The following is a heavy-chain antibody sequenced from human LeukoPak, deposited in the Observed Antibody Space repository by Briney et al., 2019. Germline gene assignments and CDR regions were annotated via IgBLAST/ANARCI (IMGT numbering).Heavy chain of an antibody. V-gene: IGHV3-21*01. CDR3: GRDQDRGSYHDPIFDF. J-gene: IGHJ4*02. Sequence: KPGGSLRLSCAASGFTFSSYSMNWVRQAPGKGLEWVSSISPSSSNIYYADSMKGRFTISRDDAKNSLYLQMNSLRAEDTAVYYCGRDQDRGSYHDPIFDFSGQGTLVTVSS. CDR1: GFTFSSYS. CDR2: ISPSSSNI. D-gene: IGHD1-26*01.